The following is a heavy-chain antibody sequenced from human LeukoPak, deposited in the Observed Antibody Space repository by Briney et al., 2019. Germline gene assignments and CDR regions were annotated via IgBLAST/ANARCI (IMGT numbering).Heavy chain of an antibody. D-gene: IGHD2-2*01. CDR3: ARVCSSTSCLDY. J-gene: IGHJ4*02. V-gene: IGHV3-21*04. CDR2: ISSSSSYI. Sequence: GGSLRLSCAASGFTFSSYSMNWVRQAPGKGLEWVSSISSSSSYIYYADSVKGRFTISRDNAKNSLYLQMNSLRAEDTAVYYCARVCSSTSCLDYWGQGTLVTVSS. CDR1: GFTFSSYS.